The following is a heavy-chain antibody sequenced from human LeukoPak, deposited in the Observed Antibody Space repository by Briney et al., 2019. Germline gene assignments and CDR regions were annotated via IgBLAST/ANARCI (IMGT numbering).Heavy chain of an antibody. D-gene: IGHD2-2*01. CDR3: ARNLPAADY. J-gene: IGHJ4*02. CDR2: IKQDGNEK. CDR1: GFTFSSYS. Sequence: GGSLRLSCVVSGFTFSSYSMSWVRQAPGKGLQWVANIKQDGNEKYYVDSVKGRFTISRDNAKNSLYLQMNSLRAEDTAVYYCARNLPAADYWGQGTLVTVSS. V-gene: IGHV3-7*01.